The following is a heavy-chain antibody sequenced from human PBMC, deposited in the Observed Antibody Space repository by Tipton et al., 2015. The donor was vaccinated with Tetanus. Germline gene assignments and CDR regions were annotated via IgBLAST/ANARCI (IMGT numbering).Heavy chain of an antibody. V-gene: IGHV4-31*03. Sequence: TLSLTCTVSGDSISSGPYSWSWLRQHPGKGLELIGYIYYSGTSYISPSLTRRVSIAVDTSRNQFSLKLTSVSAADTAVYYCARLTGHSMDVVDYYYFGMDVWGQGTKVTVSS. CDR2: IYYSGTS. D-gene: IGHD2-21*01. CDR1: GDSISSGPYS. CDR3: ARLTGHSMDVVDYYYFGMDV. J-gene: IGHJ6*02.